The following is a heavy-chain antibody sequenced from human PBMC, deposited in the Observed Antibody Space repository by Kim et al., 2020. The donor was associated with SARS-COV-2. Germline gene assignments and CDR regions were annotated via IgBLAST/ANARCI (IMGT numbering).Heavy chain of an antibody. Sequence: GGHTDSAASVKGRFTISRDSSKNTLSLQMNNLRVEDTAVYYCASRSIWGQGTVVTVSS. CDR2: GGHT. J-gene: IGHJ3*02. V-gene: IGHV3-53*01. D-gene: IGHD3-10*01. CDR3: ASRSI.